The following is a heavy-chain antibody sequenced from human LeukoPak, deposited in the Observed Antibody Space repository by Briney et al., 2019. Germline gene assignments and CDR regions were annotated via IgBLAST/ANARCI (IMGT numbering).Heavy chain of an antibody. CDR1: GFTFSSYG. Sequence: GGSLRLSCAASGFTFSSYGMHWVRQARGKGLQWVAVIWFDGSNKYYADSVKGRFTISRDNSKNTLYLQMNSLRVEDTAVYYCARAGYGTGWYPGALDYWGQGTLVTVSS. D-gene: IGHD6-19*01. CDR2: IWFDGSNK. CDR3: ARAGYGTGWYPGALDY. V-gene: IGHV3-33*01. J-gene: IGHJ4*02.